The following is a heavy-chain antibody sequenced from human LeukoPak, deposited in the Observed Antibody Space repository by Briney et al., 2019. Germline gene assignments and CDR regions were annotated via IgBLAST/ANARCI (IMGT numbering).Heavy chain of an antibody. CDR2: ISSSGSTI. J-gene: IGHJ4*02. Sequence: PGGSLRLSCAASGFSFSDYYMSWIRQAPGKGLEWVSYISSSGSTIYYADSVKGRFTISRDNAKNSLYLQMNSLRAEDTAVYYCARDPLVGSSVTKYYFDYWGQGTLVTVSS. CDR1: GFSFSDYY. D-gene: IGHD6-19*01. V-gene: IGHV3-11*04. CDR3: ARDPLVGSSVTKYYFDY.